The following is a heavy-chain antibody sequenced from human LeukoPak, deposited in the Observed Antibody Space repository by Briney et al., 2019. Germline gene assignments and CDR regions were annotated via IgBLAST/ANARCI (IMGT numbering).Heavy chain of an antibody. D-gene: IGHD6-13*01. Sequence: GGSLRLSCAASGFTFSSYGMHWVRQAPGKGLEWVAVISYDGSNKYYADSVKGRFTISRDNSKNTVYLQMNSLRAEDTAVYYCAKGLAAAGQWGYFDYWGQGTLVTVSS. CDR1: GFTFSSYG. CDR2: ISYDGSNK. CDR3: AKGLAAAGQWGYFDY. V-gene: IGHV3-30*18. J-gene: IGHJ4*02.